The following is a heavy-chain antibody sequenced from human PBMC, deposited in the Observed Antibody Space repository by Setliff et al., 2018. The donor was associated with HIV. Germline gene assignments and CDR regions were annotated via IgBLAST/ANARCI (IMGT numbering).Heavy chain of an antibody. J-gene: IGHJ3*02. CDR3: AKDILGRDSSAYYCAFDI. CDR2: INGDGDTT. Sequence: GGSLRLSCTASGVTFSSYWMHWVRQVPGKGLLWVSRINGDGDTTYYADSVKGRFTISRDNAQNTLYLQMNSLRAEDTAVYYCAKDILGRDSSAYYCAFDIWGQGTMVTVSS. D-gene: IGHD3-22*01. CDR1: GVTFSSYW. V-gene: IGHV3-74*01.